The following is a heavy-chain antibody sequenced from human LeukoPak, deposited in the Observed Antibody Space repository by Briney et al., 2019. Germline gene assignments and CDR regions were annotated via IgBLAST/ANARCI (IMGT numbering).Heavy chain of an antibody. CDR2: IKKDGSEK. Sequence: GGSLRLSCAASGFTFSTYWMSWVRQAPGKGLEGVANIKKDGSEKYYVDSVKGRFTISRDNAKNSLYLQVNSLRAEDTAVYYCAREGYGSGSRGYYYYMDVWGKGTRVTVSS. CDR3: AREGYGSGSRGYYYYMDV. V-gene: IGHV3-7*01. D-gene: IGHD3-10*01. J-gene: IGHJ6*03. CDR1: GFTFSTYW.